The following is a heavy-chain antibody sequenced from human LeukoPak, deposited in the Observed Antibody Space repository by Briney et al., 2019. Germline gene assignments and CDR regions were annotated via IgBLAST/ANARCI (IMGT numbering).Heavy chain of an antibody. CDR3: ASMVRGTASGY. V-gene: IGHV3-66*01. CDR2: IYSSGNT. CDR1: GITVGTNY. J-gene: IGHJ4*02. D-gene: IGHD3-10*01. Sequence: GGSLRLSCAVSGITVGTNYMSWVRQAPGKGLEWVSVIYSSGNTYYADSVKGRFTISRDNSKNTLYLQITSLRAEDTAVYYCASMVRGTASGYWGQGTLVTVSS.